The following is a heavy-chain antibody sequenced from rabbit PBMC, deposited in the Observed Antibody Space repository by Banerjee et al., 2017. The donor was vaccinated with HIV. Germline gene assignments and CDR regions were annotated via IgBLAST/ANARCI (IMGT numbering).Heavy chain of an antibody. D-gene: IGHD4-2*01. Sequence: QQLVESGGGLVKPGASLTLTCKASGFSFSSGYYMCWVRQAPGKGLEWIGCIGTGSGSTWYASWAKGRFTISKTSSTTVTLQMTSLTAADTATHFCARDSAGREDFNLWGPGTLVTVS. CDR2: IGTGSGST. CDR1: GFSFSSGYY. J-gene: IGHJ4*01. CDR3: ARDSAGREDFNL. V-gene: IGHV1S40*01.